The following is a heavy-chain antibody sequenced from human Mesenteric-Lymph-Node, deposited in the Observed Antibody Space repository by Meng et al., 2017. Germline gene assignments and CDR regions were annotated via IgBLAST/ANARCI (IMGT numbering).Heavy chain of an antibody. CDR2: INHSGST. Sequence: GQRQEPGPGLVRPSQTLSLTCTFSGGSVSIGSYYWSWIRQPPGKGLEWIGEINHSGSTNYNPSLKSRVTISVDTSKNQFSLKLSSVTAADAAVYYCARGRGYGDYGSLYWGQGTLVTVSS. CDR1: GGSVSIGSYY. D-gene: IGHD4-17*01. CDR3: ARGRGYGDYGSLY. J-gene: IGHJ4*02. V-gene: IGHV4-61*01.